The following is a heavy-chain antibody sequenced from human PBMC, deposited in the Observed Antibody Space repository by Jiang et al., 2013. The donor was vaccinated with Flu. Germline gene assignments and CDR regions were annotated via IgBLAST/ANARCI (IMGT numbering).Heavy chain of an antibody. Sequence: VQLVESGGGVVQPGRSLRLSCAASGFTFSSYGMHWVRQAPGKGLEWVAVIWYDGSNKYYADSVKGRFTISRDNSKNTLYLQMNSLRAEDTAVYYCATGAPLEQQLVFPVAFDIWGQGTMVTVSS. V-gene: IGHV3-33*01. J-gene: IGHJ3*02. D-gene: IGHD6-13*01. CDR2: IWYDGSNK. CDR3: ATGAPLEQQLVFPVAFDI. CDR1: GFTFSSYG.